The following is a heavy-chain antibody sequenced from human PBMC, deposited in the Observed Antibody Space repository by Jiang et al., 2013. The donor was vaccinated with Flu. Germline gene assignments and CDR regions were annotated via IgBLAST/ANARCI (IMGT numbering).Heavy chain of an antibody. V-gene: IGHV3-15*01. Sequence: LVKPGGSLRLSCAASGFAFSDAWMSWVRQAPGKGLEWVGRIKSKSDGGSIDYAAPVRGRFTISRDDSKNTLFLQLNSLKTEDAAIYYCTPAYCSGGSCYEYFHYGMDVWGQGTTVTVSS. CDR2: IKSKSDGGSI. CDR3: TPAYCSGGSCYEYFHYGMDV. CDR1: GFAFSDAW. D-gene: IGHD2-15*01. J-gene: IGHJ6*02.